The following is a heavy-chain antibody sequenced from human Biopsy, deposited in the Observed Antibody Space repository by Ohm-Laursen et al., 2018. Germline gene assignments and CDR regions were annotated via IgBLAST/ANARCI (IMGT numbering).Heavy chain of an antibody. D-gene: IGHD3-22*01. Sequence: SQTLSLTCAVSGGSISSGGSYWSWIRQRPGKGLEWIGHLFNSANTYYNPSLKNLITISGDTSKNQFSLKLNSVTAADTAAYYCARGDYFDSNGYFWFDPWGQGTLVTVSP. CDR1: GGSISSGGSY. CDR3: ARGDYFDSNGYFWFDP. CDR2: LFNSANT. V-gene: IGHV4-31*01. J-gene: IGHJ5*02.